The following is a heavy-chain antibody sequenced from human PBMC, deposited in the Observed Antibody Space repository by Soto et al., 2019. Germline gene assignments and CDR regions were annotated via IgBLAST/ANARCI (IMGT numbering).Heavy chain of an antibody. CDR3: AKIFPPPWEYSGYEENAFDI. CDR2: ISYDGSNK. D-gene: IGHD5-12*01. CDR1: GFTFSSYG. Sequence: QVQLVESGGGVVQPGRSLRLSCAASGFTFSSYGMHWVRQAPGKGLEWVAVISYDGSNKYYADSVKGRFTISRDNSKNTLYLQMNSLRAEDTAVYYCAKIFPPPWEYSGYEENAFDIWGQGTMVTVSS. J-gene: IGHJ3*02. V-gene: IGHV3-30*18.